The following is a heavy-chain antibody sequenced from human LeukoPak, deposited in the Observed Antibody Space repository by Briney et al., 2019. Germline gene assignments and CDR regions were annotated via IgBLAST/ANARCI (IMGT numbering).Heavy chain of an antibody. CDR3: ARVGRGARWPLYFDY. D-gene: IGHD1-26*01. CDR2: IYHSGST. Sequence: SETLSLTCTVSGGSISGYYWSWVRQPPGKGLEWIGSIYHSGSTNYNPSLKSRVTISADTSKNQFSLKLSSVTAADTAVYYCARVGRGARWPLYFDYWGQGTLVTVSS. J-gene: IGHJ4*02. CDR1: GGSISGYY. V-gene: IGHV4-59*01.